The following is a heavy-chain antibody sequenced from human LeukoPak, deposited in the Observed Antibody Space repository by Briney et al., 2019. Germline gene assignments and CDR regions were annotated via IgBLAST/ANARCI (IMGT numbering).Heavy chain of an antibody. CDR1: GFTFSSYG. D-gene: IGHD4-17*01. CDR2: IWYDGSNK. V-gene: IGHV3-33*01. CDR3: ARDRDGDYGDAFDI. Sequence: PGGSLRLSRAASGFTFSSYGMHWVRQAPGKGLEWVAVIWYDGSNKYYADSVKGRFTISRDNSKNTLYLQMNSLRAEDTAVYYCARDRDGDYGDAFDIWGQGTMVTVSS. J-gene: IGHJ3*02.